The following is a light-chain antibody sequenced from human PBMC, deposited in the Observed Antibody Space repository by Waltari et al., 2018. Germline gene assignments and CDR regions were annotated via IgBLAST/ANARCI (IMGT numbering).Light chain of an antibody. V-gene: IGKV1-39*01. CDR3: HQTRSLPDT. J-gene: IGKJ2*01. CDR2: GAF. CDR1: QSLSNY. Sequence: DIQMTQSPSSLSASVGDRVTITCRASQSLSNYLNWYQHKAGEAPKLLMHGAFNLQSGVPSRFSGSGSGTDFTLTISSLQPEDVATYYCHQTRSLPDTFGQGTKLEI.